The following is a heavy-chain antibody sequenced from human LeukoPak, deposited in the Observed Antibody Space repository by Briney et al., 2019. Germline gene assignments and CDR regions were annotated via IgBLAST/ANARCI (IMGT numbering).Heavy chain of an antibody. V-gene: IGHV4-4*02. Sequence: TSGTLSLTCAVSGGSISSSNWWSWVRQPPGKGLEWIGEIYHSGSTNYNPSLKSRVTISVDKSKNQFSLKLSSVTAADTAVYYCARDPSDYGDYVRWFDPWGQGTLVTVSS. CDR2: IYHSGST. CDR3: ARDPSDYGDYVRWFDP. D-gene: IGHD4-17*01. J-gene: IGHJ5*02. CDR1: GGSISSSNW.